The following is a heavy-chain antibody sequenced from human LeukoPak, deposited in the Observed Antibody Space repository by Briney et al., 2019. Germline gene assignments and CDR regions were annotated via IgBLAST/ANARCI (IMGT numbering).Heavy chain of an antibody. CDR1: GFTFSKYS. CDR2: IYYSGST. Sequence: PGGSLRLSCAASGFTFSKYSMNWVRQPPGKGLEWIGSIYYSGSTYYNPSLKSRVTISVDTSKNQFSLKLSSVTAADTAVYYCARGNYDILTGYSGYASNWGQGTLVTVSS. CDR3: ARGNYDILTGYSGYASN. V-gene: IGHV4-39*07. D-gene: IGHD3-9*01. J-gene: IGHJ4*02.